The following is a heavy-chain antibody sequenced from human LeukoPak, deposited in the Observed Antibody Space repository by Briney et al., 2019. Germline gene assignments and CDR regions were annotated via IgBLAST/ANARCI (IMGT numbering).Heavy chain of an antibody. V-gene: IGHV1-69*06. J-gene: IGHJ6*03. CDR2: IIPIFATV. D-gene: IGHD2-2*01. CDR3: ARDRVLLGNCSSTSCSLEGYYYYMDV. CDR1: GGTFSSYA. Sequence: SVKVSCKASGGTFSSYAISWVGQAPGQGLEWMGGIIPIFATVHYAQKFQGRVTITADKSTSTAYMELSSLRSEDTAVYYCARDRVLLGNCSSTSCSLEGYYYYMDVWGKGTTVTVSS.